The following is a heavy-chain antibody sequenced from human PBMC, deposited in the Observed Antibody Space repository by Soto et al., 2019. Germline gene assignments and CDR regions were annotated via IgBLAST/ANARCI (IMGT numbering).Heavy chain of an antibody. CDR1: GFTFSSYA. J-gene: IGHJ4*02. V-gene: IGHV3-23*01. Sequence: GGSLRLSCAASGFTFSSYAMSWVRQAPGKGLEWVSAISGSGGSTYYADSVKGRFTISRDNSKNTLYLQMNSLRAEDTAVYYCATKPDCSSTSCYGGRDYFDYWGQGTLVTVAS. CDR3: ATKPDCSSTSCYGGRDYFDY. CDR2: ISGSGGST. D-gene: IGHD2-2*01.